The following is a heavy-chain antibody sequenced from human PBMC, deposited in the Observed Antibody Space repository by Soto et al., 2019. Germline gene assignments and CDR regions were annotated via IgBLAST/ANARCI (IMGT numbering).Heavy chain of an antibody. CDR3: ARIVRVFDWLLFDY. Sequence: DLEWLAHIFSNDEKSYSTSLKSRLTISKDTSKSQVVLTMTNMDPVDTATYYCARIVRVFDWLLFDYWGQGTLVTVSS. J-gene: IGHJ4*02. V-gene: IGHV2-26*01. CDR2: IFSNDEK. D-gene: IGHD3-9*01.